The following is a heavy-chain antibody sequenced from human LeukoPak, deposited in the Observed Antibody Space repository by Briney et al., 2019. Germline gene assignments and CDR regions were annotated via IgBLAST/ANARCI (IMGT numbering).Heavy chain of an antibody. CDR3: ARDSHAPFDY. Sequence: GGSLRLSCAASGFTFSSYAMHWVRQAPGKGLEWVAVISYDGSNKYYADSVKGRFTISRDNSKNTLYLQMNSLRAEDTAVCYCARDSHAPFDYWGQGTLVTVSS. J-gene: IGHJ4*02. CDR2: ISYDGSNK. V-gene: IGHV3-30-3*01. D-gene: IGHD2-8*01. CDR1: GFTFSSYA.